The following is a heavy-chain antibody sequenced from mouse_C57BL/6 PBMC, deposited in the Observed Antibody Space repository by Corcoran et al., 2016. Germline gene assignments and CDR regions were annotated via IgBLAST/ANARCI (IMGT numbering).Heavy chain of an antibody. CDR3: AILYYYGSSYLDY. J-gene: IGHJ2*01. CDR2: IYPGDGDT. V-gene: IGHV1-80*01. D-gene: IGHD1-1*01. Sequence: QVQLQQSGAELVKPGASVKISCKASGYAFSSYWMNWVKQRPGKGLEWIGQIYPGDGDTNYNGKFKGKATLTADKSSSTAYMQLSSLTSEDSAVYFCAILYYYGSSYLDYWGQGTTLTVSS. CDR1: GYAFSSYW.